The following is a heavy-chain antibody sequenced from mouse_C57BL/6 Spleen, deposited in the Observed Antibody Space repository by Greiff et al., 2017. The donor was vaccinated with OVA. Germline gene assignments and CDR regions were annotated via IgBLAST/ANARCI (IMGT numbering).Heavy chain of an antibody. J-gene: IGHJ3*01. CDR2: ISSGGDYI. D-gene: IGHD4-1*02. CDR1: GFTFSSYA. V-gene: IGHV5-9-1*02. CDR3: TRAPTGTAWFAY. Sequence: EVKLEESGEGLVKPGGSLKLSCAASGFTFSSYAMSWVRQTPEKRLEWVAYISSGGDYIYYADTVKGRFTISRDNARNTLYLQMSSLKSEDTAMYYCTRAPTGTAWFAYWGQGTLVTVSA.